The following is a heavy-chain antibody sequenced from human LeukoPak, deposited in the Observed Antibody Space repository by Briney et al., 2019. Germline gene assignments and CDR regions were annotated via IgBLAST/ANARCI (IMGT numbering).Heavy chain of an antibody. CDR3: ARAGSGRSPDWFDP. J-gene: IGHJ5*02. CDR2: ISGGGGST. CDR1: GFTFRSYA. D-gene: IGHD1-26*01. Sequence: GSLRLSCAAPGFTFRSYAMSWVRQAPGKGLEWVSSISGGGGSTYYADSVKGRFTISRDNAKNSLYLQMNSLRAEDTAVYYCARAGSGRSPDWFDPWGQGTLVTVSS. V-gene: IGHV3-23*01.